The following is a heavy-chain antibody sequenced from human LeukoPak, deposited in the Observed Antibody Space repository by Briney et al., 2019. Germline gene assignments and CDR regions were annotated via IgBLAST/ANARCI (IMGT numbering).Heavy chain of an antibody. CDR3: ARSYYGDYGTGYYYYMDV. CDR1: GDSVSSNSAA. CDR2: TYYRSKWYN. Sequence: SQTLSLTCAISGDSVSSNSAAWNWIRQSPSRGLEWLGRTYYRSKWYNDYAVSVKSRITINPDTSKNQFSLQLNSVTPEDTAVYYCARSYYGDYGTGYYYYMDVWGKGTTVTISS. D-gene: IGHD4-17*01. J-gene: IGHJ6*03. V-gene: IGHV6-1*01.